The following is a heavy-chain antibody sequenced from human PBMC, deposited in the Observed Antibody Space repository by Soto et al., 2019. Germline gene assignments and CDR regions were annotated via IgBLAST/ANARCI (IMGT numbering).Heavy chain of an antibody. CDR3: AKGGGEGWEPPGD. D-gene: IGHD1-26*01. V-gene: IGHV3-30*18. J-gene: IGHJ4*02. CDR2: ISYDGSNK. CDR1: GFTFSSYG. Sequence: QVQLVESGGGVVQPGRSLRLSCAASGFTFSSYGMHWVRQAPGKGLEWVAVISYDGSNKYYTDSVKGRLSISRDNSKNTLYLQMNSLRAEDTAVYYCAKGGGEGWEPPGDWGQGTLVTVSS.